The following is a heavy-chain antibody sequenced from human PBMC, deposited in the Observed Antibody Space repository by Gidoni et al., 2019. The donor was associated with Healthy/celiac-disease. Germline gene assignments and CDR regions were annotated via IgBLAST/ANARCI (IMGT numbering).Heavy chain of an antibody. CDR2: ISSSSSYI. D-gene: IGHD1-26*01. Sequence: EVQLVESGGGLVKPGGSLRLSCAASRFTFSSYSMNWVRQAPGKGLEWVSSISSSSSYIYYADSVKGRFTISRDNAKNSLYLQMNSLRAEDTAVYYCARDRGSDGIDIWGQGTMVTVSS. J-gene: IGHJ3*02. CDR1: RFTFSSYS. V-gene: IGHV3-21*01. CDR3: ARDRGSDGIDI.